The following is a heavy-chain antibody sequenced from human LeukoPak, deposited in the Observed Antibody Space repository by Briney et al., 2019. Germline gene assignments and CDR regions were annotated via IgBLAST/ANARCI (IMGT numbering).Heavy chain of an antibody. J-gene: IGHJ4*02. CDR1: GDSVSSNSAA. V-gene: IGHV6-1*01. D-gene: IGHD4-17*01. CDR3: ARVYSYLTTVPTGDFDY. Sequence: SQTLSLTCAISGDSVSSNSAAWNWIRQSPSRGLEWLGRTYYRSRWYNDYAVSVKSRITINPDTTKNQFSLQLNSVTPEDTAVYYCARVYSYLTTVPTGDFDYWGQGTLVTVSS. CDR2: TYYRSRWYN.